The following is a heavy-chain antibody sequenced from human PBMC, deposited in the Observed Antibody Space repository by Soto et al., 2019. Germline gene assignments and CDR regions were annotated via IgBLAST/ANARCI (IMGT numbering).Heavy chain of an antibody. CDR1: GGSISTYY. CDR3: ARNHHDILTGYRGYYFDY. D-gene: IGHD3-9*01. CDR2: IYTSGST. Sequence: LSATLSPTCTVSGGSISTYYWSWIRQPAWKGLEWIGRIYTSGSTNYNPSLKSRVTMSVDTSRNQFSLKLSSVTAADTAVYYFARNHHDILTGYRGYYFDYWGQGTLVTAS. V-gene: IGHV4-4*07. J-gene: IGHJ4*02.